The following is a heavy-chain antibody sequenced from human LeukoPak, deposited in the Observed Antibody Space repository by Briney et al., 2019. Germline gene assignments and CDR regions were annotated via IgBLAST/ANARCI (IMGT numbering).Heavy chain of an antibody. J-gene: IGHJ3*02. D-gene: IGHD6-19*01. CDR2: IYHSGST. CDR3: ARQPAPYSSGWNDGFDI. Sequence: MPSETLSLTCAVYGGSFSGYYWSWIRQPPGKGLEWIGSIYHSGSTYYNPSLKSRVTISVDTSKNQFSLKLSSVTAADTAVYYCARQPAPYSSGWNDGFDIWGQGTMVTVSS. CDR1: GGSFSGYY. V-gene: IGHV4-34*01.